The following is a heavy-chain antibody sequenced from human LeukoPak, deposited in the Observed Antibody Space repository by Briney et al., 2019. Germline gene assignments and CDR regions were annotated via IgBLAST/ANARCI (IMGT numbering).Heavy chain of an antibody. V-gene: IGHV4-39*01. J-gene: IGHJ4*02. CDR1: GGSISSSSYY. CDR3: ASDFDFDY. Sequence: SETLSLTCTVSGGSISSSSYYWGWIRQPPGKGLEWIGSIYYSGSTYYNPSLKSRVTISVDTSKNQFSLKLSSVTAADTAVYYCASDFDFDYWGQGTLVTVSS. D-gene: IGHD2/OR15-2a*01. CDR2: IYYSGST.